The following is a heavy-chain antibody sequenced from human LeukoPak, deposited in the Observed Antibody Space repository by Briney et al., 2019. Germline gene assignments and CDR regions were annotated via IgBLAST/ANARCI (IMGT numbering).Heavy chain of an antibody. D-gene: IGHD4-23*01. CDR3: TKVVTDDY. Sequence: GGSLRLSCAASGLIFSNYALSWVRQAPGKGLEWVSSIGSSGDSTYYADSVKGRFTISRDNSKNTLYLQMNSLRAEDTAVYYCTKVVTDDYWGQGTLVTVSS. CDR1: GLIFSNYA. CDR2: IGSSGDST. J-gene: IGHJ4*02. V-gene: IGHV3-23*01.